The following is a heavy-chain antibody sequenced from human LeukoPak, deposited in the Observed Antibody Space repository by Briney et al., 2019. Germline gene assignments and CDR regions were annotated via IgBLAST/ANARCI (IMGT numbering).Heavy chain of an antibody. J-gene: IGHJ6*03. Sequence: SETLSLTCTVSGGSISGDRYYWGWFRQPPGKGPEWIGNIHYSGRVYYSVSLQSRATISVDTSKNQFPLKLNSLTAADTAVYFCARVTRYADWRDLYYMDVWGKGTTVIVSS. CDR1: GGSISGDRYY. D-gene: IGHD4-17*01. V-gene: IGHV4-39*06. CDR3: ARVTRYADWRDLYYMDV. CDR2: IHYSGRV.